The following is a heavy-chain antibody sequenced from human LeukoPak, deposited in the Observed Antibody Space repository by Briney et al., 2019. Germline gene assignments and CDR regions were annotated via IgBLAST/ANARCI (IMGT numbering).Heavy chain of an antibody. J-gene: IGHJ5*02. D-gene: IGHD3-22*01. Sequence: ASVKVSCKASGGTFSSYAISWVPQAPGQGLEWMGGIIPIFGTANYAQKFQSRVTITTDESTSTAYMELSSLRSEDTAVYYCYYDSREIRRGFDPWGQGTLVTVSS. CDR3: YYDSREIRRGFDP. CDR2: IIPIFGTA. CDR1: GGTFSSYA. V-gene: IGHV1-69*05.